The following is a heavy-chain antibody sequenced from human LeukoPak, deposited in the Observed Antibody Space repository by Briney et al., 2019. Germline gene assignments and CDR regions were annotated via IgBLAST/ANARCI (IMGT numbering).Heavy chain of an antibody. V-gene: IGHV3-48*04. D-gene: IGHD4-23*01. CDR3: ARGPLRWNAFDI. J-gene: IGHJ3*02. CDR2: ISSSGSTI. Sequence: PGGSLRLSCAASGFTFSSYSMNWVRQAPGKGLEWVSYISSSGSTIYYADSVKGRFTISRDNAKNSLYLQMNSLRAEDTAVYYCARGPLRWNAFDIWGQGTMVTVSS. CDR1: GFTFSSYS.